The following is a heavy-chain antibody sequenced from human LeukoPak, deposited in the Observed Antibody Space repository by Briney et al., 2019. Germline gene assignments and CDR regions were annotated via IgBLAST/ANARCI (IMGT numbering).Heavy chain of an antibody. CDR3: ASGGYSYGPRHFDY. V-gene: IGHV4-59*12. J-gene: IGHJ4*02. CDR2: IYYSGST. CDR1: GGSISSYY. Sequence: PSETLSLTCTVSGGSISSYYWSWIRQPPGKGPEWIGYIYYSGSTNYNPSLKSRVTISVDTSKNQFSLKLSSVTAADTAVYYCASGGYSYGPRHFDYWGQGTLVTVSS. D-gene: IGHD5-18*01.